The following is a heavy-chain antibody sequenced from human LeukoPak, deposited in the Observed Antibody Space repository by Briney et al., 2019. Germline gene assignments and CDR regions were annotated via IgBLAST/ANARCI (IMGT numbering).Heavy chain of an antibody. Sequence: GGSLRLSCAASGFTFSSYAMHWVRQAPGKGLEWVAVISYDGSNKYYADSVKGRFTISRDNSKNTLYLQMNSLRAEDTAVYYCARDPGYCSGGSCYVDAFDIWGQGTMVTVSS. CDR1: GFTFSSYA. CDR3: ARDPGYCSGGSCYVDAFDI. CDR2: ISYDGSNK. D-gene: IGHD2-15*01. V-gene: IGHV3-30*04. J-gene: IGHJ3*02.